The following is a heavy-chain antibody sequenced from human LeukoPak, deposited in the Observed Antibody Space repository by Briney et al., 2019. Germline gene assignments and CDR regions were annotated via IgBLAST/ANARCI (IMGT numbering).Heavy chain of an antibody. CDR3: ARVPLPLWSGGSWPFFDY. J-gene: IGHJ4*02. V-gene: IGHV1-2*02. D-gene: IGHD2-15*01. Sequence: AASVKVSCKASGYTFTGYYMHWVRQAPGQGLEWMGWTNPNSGGTNYAQKFQGRVTMTRDTSISTADMELSRLRSDDTAVYYCARVPLPLWSGGSWPFFDYWGQGTLVTVSS. CDR2: TNPNSGGT. CDR1: GYTFTGYY.